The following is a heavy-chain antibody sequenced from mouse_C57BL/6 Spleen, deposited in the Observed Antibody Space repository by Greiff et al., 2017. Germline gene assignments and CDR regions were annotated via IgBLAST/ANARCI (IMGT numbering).Heavy chain of an antibody. V-gene: IGHV1-61*01. CDR3: ERRRGTTVGFDV. CDR1: GYTFTSYW. CDR2: IYPSDSET. D-gene: IGHD1-1*01. Sequence: QVQLQQPGAELVRPGSSVKLSCKASGYTFTSYWMDWVKQRPGQGLEWIGNIYPSDSETPYNQKFKDKATLTVDKSSSTAYMQLSSLTSEDSAVYSCERRRGTTVGFDVWGTGTTVTVSS. J-gene: IGHJ1*03.